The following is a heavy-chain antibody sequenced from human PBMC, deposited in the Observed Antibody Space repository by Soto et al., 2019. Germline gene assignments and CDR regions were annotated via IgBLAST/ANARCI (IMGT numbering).Heavy chain of an antibody. CDR2: IIPILGTA. V-gene: IGHV1-69*01. D-gene: IGHD3-3*01. J-gene: IGHJ4*02. Sequence: QVQLVQSGAEVKKPGSSVKVSCKASGGTFSSYAISWVRQAPGQGLEWMGGIIPILGTANYAQKFQGRVTITADESTSTAYMELSSLRSEDTAVHYCARAHKDDFWSGYSFDYWGQGTLVTVSS. CDR1: GGTFSSYA. CDR3: ARAHKDDFWSGYSFDY.